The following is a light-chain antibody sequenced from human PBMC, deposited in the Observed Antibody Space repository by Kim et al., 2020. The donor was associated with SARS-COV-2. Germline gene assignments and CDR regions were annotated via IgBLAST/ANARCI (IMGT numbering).Light chain of an antibody. CDR3: SSYAGSNNLV. V-gene: IGLV2-8*01. Sequence: GPSVTRPTTGTSSYVSGYNYVSWYQQHQGKAPKLMLYGVTKRPSGVPDRFSGSKSGNTASLTVSGLQAEDEADYYCSSYAGSNNLVFGGGTQLTVL. J-gene: IGLJ2*01. CDR2: GVT. CDR1: SSYVSGYNY.